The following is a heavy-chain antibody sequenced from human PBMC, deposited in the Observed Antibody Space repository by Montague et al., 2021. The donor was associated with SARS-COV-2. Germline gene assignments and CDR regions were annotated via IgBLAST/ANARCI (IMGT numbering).Heavy chain of an antibody. CDR2: IRYTGHT. Sequence: SETLSLTCTVSGASISTGIYYWSWIRQPAGKGLEWIGHIRYTGHTDYNSSLESRVFMSVDTSTNQFSLSLTSVTAADTAVYFCARFVCRTPEFDLWGQGTLVTVSS. V-gene: IGHV4-61*10. D-gene: IGHD2-15*01. J-gene: IGHJ4*02. CDR1: GASISTGIYY. CDR3: ARFVCRTPEFDL.